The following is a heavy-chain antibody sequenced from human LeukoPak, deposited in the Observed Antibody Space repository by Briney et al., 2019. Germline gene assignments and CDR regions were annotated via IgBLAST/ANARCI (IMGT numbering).Heavy chain of an antibody. J-gene: IGHJ4*02. V-gene: IGHV3-48*03. CDR2: ISSSGSTI. D-gene: IGHD4-17*01. Sequence: GGSLRLSCAASGFTFSSYEMNWVRQAPGKGLEWVSYISSSGSTIYYADSVKGRFTISRDNAKNSLYLQMNSLRAEDTAVYYCANNEHDYDLDYWGQGTLVTVSS. CDR3: ANNEHDYDLDY. CDR1: GFTFSSYE.